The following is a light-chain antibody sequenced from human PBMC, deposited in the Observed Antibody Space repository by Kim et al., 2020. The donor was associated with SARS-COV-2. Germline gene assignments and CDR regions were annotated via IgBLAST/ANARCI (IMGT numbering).Light chain of an antibody. CDR1: QSVGNY. CDR2: DAS. V-gene: IGKV3-11*01. Sequence: EIVLTQSPATLSLSPGERATLSCRASQSVGNYLAWYQQKPGQAPRLLIDDASNGATGIPARFSGSGSGTDFTLTVSSLEPEDFAVYYCQQRSFLITFGQGTRLEIK. CDR3: QQRSFLIT. J-gene: IGKJ5*01.